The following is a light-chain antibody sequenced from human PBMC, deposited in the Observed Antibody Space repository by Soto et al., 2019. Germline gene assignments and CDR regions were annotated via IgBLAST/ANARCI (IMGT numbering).Light chain of an antibody. CDR2: GAS. V-gene: IGKV3-20*01. J-gene: IGKJ2*01. CDR3: QQFGSSIPHT. Sequence: EIVMTQSPGTLSLSPGERATISCRASQVIGSRYLAWYHQKSGQAPRLLIYGASSRATGIPDRFSGSGSGTDFALTISRLETEDFGVYYCQQFGSSIPHTFVQGTKLEIK. CDR1: QVIGSRY.